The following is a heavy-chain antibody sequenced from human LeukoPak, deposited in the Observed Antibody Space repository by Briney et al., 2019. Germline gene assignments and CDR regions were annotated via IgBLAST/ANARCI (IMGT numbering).Heavy chain of an antibody. CDR2: ISYDGSNK. V-gene: IGHV3-30*04. CDR3: ARGVMIAVAGLGY. Sequence: PGRSLRLSCAASGFTFSSYAMHWVRQAPGKGLEWVAVISYDGSNKYHADSVKGRFTISRDNSKNTLYLQMNSLRAEDTAVYYCARGVMIAVAGLGYWGQGTLVTVSS. D-gene: IGHD6-19*01. J-gene: IGHJ4*02. CDR1: GFTFSSYA.